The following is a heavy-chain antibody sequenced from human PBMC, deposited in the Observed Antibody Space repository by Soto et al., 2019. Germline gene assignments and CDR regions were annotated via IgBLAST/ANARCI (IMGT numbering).Heavy chain of an antibody. CDR3: AKRAFYGSGIQNYYGMDV. CDR2: ISGTGGGT. V-gene: IGHV3-23*01. D-gene: IGHD3-10*01. Sequence: EVHLLESGGGLVQPGGSLRLSCAASGFTFSNYAMTWVRQAPGKGLEWVSVISGTGGGTNNADSAKGRFTTSRDNSKKTLYLQMNSLRAEETAVYYCAKRAFYGSGIQNYYGMDVWGQGTEVTVSS. CDR1: GFTFSNYA. J-gene: IGHJ6*02.